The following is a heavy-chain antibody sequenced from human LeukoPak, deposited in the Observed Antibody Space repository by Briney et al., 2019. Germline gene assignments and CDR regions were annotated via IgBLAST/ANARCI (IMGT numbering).Heavy chain of an antibody. CDR2: ISESGTTI. J-gene: IGHJ3*02. V-gene: IGHV3-48*02. Sequence: HPGGSLRLSCAASGLTVRTYNMNWVRQAQGKGLEWISFISESGTTISYADSVKGRFTTSRDIAKNSLYLQMNSLRDEDTAVYYCAGAFDIWGQGTMVTVSS. CDR3: AGAFDI. CDR1: GLTVRTYN.